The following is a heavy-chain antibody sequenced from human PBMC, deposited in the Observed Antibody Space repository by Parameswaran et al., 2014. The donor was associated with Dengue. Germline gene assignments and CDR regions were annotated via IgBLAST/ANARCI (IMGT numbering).Heavy chain of an antibody. V-gene: IGHV1-46*01. CDR3: ARVLSGDFDY. Sequence: WVRQAPGQGLEWMGIINPSGGSTSYAQKFQGRVTMTRDTSTSTVYMELSSLRSEDTAVYYCARVLSGDFDYWGQGTLVTVSS. CDR2: INPSGGST. J-gene: IGHJ4*02. D-gene: IGHD3-10*01.